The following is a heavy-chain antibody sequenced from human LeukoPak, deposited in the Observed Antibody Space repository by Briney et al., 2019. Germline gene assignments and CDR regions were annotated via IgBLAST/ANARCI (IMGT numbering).Heavy chain of an antibody. V-gene: IGHV4-59*01. Sequence: SETLSLTCTVSGGSISSYYWSWIRHPPGRGLEWIGYIYYSGSTNYNPPLKSRVTISVDTSKKQFSLKLSSVTAADTAVYYCAGHYYDSSGYFLHYYYYMDVWGKGTTVTVSS. D-gene: IGHD3-22*01. J-gene: IGHJ6*03. CDR3: AGHYYDSSGYFLHYYYYMDV. CDR2: IYYSGST. CDR1: GGSISSYY.